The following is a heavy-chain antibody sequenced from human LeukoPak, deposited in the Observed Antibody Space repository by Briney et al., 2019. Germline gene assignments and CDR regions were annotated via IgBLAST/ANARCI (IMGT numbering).Heavy chain of an antibody. V-gene: IGHV3-74*03. CDR3: ARDSGRDGYNSWNFDY. Sequence: GGSLRLSCAGFGFTFGNHWMHWARQTPGKGLVWVSRIKGDGSIREYADSVKGRFTISRDNAKNTLSLQLNSLRAEDTAVYYCARDSGRDGYNSWNFDYWGQGTLVTVSS. CDR1: GFTFGNHW. CDR2: IKGDGSIR. J-gene: IGHJ4*01. D-gene: IGHD5-24*01.